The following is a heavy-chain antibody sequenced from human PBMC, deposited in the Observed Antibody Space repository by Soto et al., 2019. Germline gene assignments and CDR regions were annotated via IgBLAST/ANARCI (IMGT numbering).Heavy chain of an antibody. D-gene: IGHD3-22*01. J-gene: IGHJ6*02. V-gene: IGHV4-59*01. Sequence: SETLSLTCTVSGGSISSYYWSWLRQPPGKGLQWIGYLFYTGTANYNPSLKSRVTISVDTSKNQFSLKLTSVTAADTAVYYCARGYYDSSGYYGMDVWGQGTTVTVSS. CDR3: ARGYYDSSGYYGMDV. CDR2: LFYTGTA. CDR1: GGSISSYY.